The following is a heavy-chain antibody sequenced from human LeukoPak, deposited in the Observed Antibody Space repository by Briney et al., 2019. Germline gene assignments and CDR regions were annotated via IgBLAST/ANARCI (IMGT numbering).Heavy chain of an antibody. J-gene: IGHJ5*02. CDR3: ARSKRYCSGGSCYANWFDP. CDR1: GGSFSGYY. V-gene: IGHV4-34*01. D-gene: IGHD2-15*01. Sequence: SETLSLTCAVYGGSFSGYYWSWIRQPPGKGLKWIGEINHSGSTNYNPSLKSRVTISVDTSKNQFSLKLSSVTAADTAVYYCARSKRYCSGGSCYANWFDPWGQGTLVTVSS. CDR2: INHSGST.